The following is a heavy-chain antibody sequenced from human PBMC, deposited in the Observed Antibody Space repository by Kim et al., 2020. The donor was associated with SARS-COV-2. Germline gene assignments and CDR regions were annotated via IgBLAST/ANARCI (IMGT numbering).Heavy chain of an antibody. Sequence: GGSLRLSCAVSGFTFSSYWMHWVRQPPGKGLVWVSRINSDESRTSYADSVKGRFTISRDNAKNTLYLQMNSLRAEDTAIYYCASVYCSGGSCSQNIEYWG. J-gene: IGHJ4*01. CDR3: ASVYCSGGSCSQNIEY. V-gene: IGHV3-74*01. CDR1: GFTFSSYW. CDR2: INSDESRT. D-gene: IGHD2-15*01.